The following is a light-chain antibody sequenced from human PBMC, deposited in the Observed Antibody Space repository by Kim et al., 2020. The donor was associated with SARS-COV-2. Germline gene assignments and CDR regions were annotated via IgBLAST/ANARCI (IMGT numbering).Light chain of an antibody. CDR1: NSGDSR. V-gene: IGLV3-21*01. CDR2: YDT. J-gene: IGLJ2*01. CDR3: QVWHTGGDRVV. Sequence: APGQTARITCGGDNSGDSRVHWYQQKPGQAPLLVIYYDTDRPSGIPERFSGSNSGTTVTLTISSVEAGDEADYYCQVWHTGGDRVVFGGGTQLTVL.